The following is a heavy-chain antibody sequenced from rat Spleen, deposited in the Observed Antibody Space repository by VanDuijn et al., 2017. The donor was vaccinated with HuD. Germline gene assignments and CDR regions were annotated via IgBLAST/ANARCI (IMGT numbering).Heavy chain of an antibody. Sequence: EVQLVESGGGLVQPGRSMKLSCAASGFTFSNYGMAWVRQAPTKGLEWVASISTSGGSTYYRDSVKGRFTISRDNAKSTLYLQMDSLRSEDTATYYCTTPVFRLGYWGQGVMVTVSS. D-gene: IGHD1-3*01. V-gene: IGHV5-25*01. CDR1: GFTFSNYG. CDR3: TTPVFRLGY. CDR2: ISTSGGST. J-gene: IGHJ2*01.